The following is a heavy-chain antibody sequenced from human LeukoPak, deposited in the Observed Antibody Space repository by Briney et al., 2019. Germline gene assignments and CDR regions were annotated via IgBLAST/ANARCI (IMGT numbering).Heavy chain of an antibody. CDR1: GGSISSGGYY. D-gene: IGHD2-2*01. CDR3: ARGRVEVVPAAITWDY. J-gene: IGHJ4*02. CDR2: IYYSGST. V-gene: IGHV4-31*03. Sequence: SQTLSLTCTVSGGSISSGGYYWSWIRQHPGKGLEWIGYIYYSGSTYYNPSLKSRVTMSVDTSKNQFSLKLSSVTAADTAVYYCARGRVEVVPAAITWDYWGQGTLVTVSS.